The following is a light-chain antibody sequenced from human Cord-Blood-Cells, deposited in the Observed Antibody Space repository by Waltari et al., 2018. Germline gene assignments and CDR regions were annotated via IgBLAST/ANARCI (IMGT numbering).Light chain of an antibody. CDR1: SSDVGGSNY. CDR3: SSYTSSSTLDVV. CDR2: DVS. V-gene: IGLV2-14*01. J-gene: IGLJ2*01. Sequence: QSALTQPASVSGSPGQSITIPCTGTSSDVGGSNYVSWYQQHPGKAPKLRIYDVSNRPSGVSNRFSGSKSGNTASLTISGLQAEDEADYYCSSYTSSSTLDVVFGGGTKLTVL.